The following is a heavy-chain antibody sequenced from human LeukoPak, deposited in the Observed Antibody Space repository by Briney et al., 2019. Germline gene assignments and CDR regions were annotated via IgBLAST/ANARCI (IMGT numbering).Heavy chain of an antibody. V-gene: IGHV3-21*04. CDR3: AKDREAGSGSNFDY. CDR1: GFTFSSYS. D-gene: IGHD6-19*01. CDR2: ISSSSSYI. Sequence: PGGSLRLSCAASGFTFSSYSMNWVRQAPGKGLEWVSSISSSSSYIYYADSVRGRFTISRDNAKNSLYLQMNSLTAEDTAIYYCAKDREAGSGSNFDYWGQGTLVTVSS. J-gene: IGHJ4*02.